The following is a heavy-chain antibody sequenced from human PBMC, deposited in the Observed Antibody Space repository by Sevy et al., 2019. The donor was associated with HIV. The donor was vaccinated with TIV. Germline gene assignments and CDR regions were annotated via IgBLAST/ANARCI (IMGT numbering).Heavy chain of an antibody. V-gene: IGHV3-21*01. CDR1: GITFSTSV. J-gene: IGHJ3*02. CDR2: ISGDTYYT. Sequence: GGCLRLSCNASGITFSTSVMNWVRQSPDRGLEWISSISGDTYYTHYADSMRGRFIVSRDNAKNSLFLEMNSLTVEDTAVYYCTRSYLLGYRSTTSCYYAFDIWGPGTVVTVSS. CDR3: TRSYLLGYRSTTSCYYAFDI. D-gene: IGHD2-2*01.